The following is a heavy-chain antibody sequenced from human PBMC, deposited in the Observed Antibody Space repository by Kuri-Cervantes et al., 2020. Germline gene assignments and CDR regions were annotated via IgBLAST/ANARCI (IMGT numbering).Heavy chain of an antibody. V-gene: IGHV1-18*01. CDR1: GFAFSNYP. CDR3: AKAMIRGDSFDV. D-gene: IGHD3-10*01. Sequence: ASVKVSCKTSGFAFSNYPVAWVRQAPGQGPEWMGWITPFNGNTNYAQKFQDRVTITRDTHASTAYMELSSLRSEDTAVYYCAKAMIRGDSFDVWGQGTMVTVSS. J-gene: IGHJ3*01. CDR2: ITPFNGNT.